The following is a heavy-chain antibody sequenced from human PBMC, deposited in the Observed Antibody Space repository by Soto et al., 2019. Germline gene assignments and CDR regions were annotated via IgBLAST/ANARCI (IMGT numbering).Heavy chain of an antibody. CDR2: ISGSGGST. CDR1: GFTFSSYA. Sequence: EVQLLESGGVLVQPGGSLRLSCAASGFTFSSYAMSWVRQAPGKGLEWVSAISGSGGSTYYADSVKGRFTISRDNSKNTLYLQMNSLRAEDTAVYYCAKDPGGYSYGRRISYYFDYWGQGTLVTVSS. J-gene: IGHJ4*02. V-gene: IGHV3-23*01. D-gene: IGHD5-18*01. CDR3: AKDPGGYSYGRRISYYFDY.